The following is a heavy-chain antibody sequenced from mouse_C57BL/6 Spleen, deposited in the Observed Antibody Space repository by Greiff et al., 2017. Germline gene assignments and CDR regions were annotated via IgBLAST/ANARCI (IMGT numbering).Heavy chain of an antibody. J-gene: IGHJ4*01. CDR3: TIVLPRRGYAMDY. D-gene: IGHD1-1*01. CDR1: GFTFSSYA. Sequence: EVKLVESGAGLVKPGGSLKLSCAASGFTFSSYAMSWVRQTPEKRLEWVAYIRSGGDYISYADPVKGRFTLSSDNARNTLYLQMSSLKSEDTSMYYCTIVLPRRGYAMDYWGQGTTVTVSS. V-gene: IGHV5-9-1*02. CDR2: IRSGGDYI.